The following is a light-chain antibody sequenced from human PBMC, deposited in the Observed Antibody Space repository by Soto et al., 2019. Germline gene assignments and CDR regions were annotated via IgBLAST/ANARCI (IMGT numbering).Light chain of an antibody. CDR1: SGHNSYA. V-gene: IGLV4-69*01. Sequence: QPVLTQSPSASESLGASVKLTCTRSSGHNSYAIAWHHQQPEKGPRYLMNVNSDGCYRKWDGIPDRCSASSSGAERHLAISSLRSEEEADYCCQALDTGTQSYVFGTGTKLTVL. CDR2: VNSDGCY. CDR3: QALDTGTQSYV. J-gene: IGLJ1*01.